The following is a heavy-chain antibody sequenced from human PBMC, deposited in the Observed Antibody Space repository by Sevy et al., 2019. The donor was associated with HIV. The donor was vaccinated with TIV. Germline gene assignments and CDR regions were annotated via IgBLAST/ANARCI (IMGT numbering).Heavy chain of an antibody. D-gene: IGHD6-13*01. V-gene: IGHV3-30-3*01. CDR1: GFAFSSHA. Sequence: QGGSLRLSCAASGFAFSSHAMHWVRQAPGKGLEWVAVISYEGTETFYAASVEGRFTISRDNSKNMLSLQINSLRPEDTAVYYCARDGGYSIKWYPLYWGHGTLVTVSS. CDR2: ISYEGTET. CDR3: ARDGGYSIKWYPLY. J-gene: IGHJ4*01.